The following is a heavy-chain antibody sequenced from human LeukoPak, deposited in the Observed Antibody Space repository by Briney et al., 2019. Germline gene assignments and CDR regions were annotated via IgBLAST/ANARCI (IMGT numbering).Heavy chain of an antibody. Sequence: SETLSLTCTVSGGSISSYYWSWIRQPAGKGLEWIGRIYTSGNTDYNPSLKSRVTMSVDTSRNQFSLKLTSVTAADTAVYYCARGGGYASGNYRFVDYWGQGTLVTVSS. CDR3: ARGGGYASGNYRFVDY. CDR1: GGSISSYY. CDR2: IYTSGNT. J-gene: IGHJ4*02. D-gene: IGHD3-10*01. V-gene: IGHV4-4*07.